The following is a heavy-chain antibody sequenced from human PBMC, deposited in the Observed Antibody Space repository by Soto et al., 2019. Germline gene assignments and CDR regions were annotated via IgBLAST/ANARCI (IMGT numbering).Heavy chain of an antibody. V-gene: IGHV3-15*01. J-gene: IGHJ4*02. CDR2: IKGKTDGGTT. D-gene: IGHD3-22*01. CDR1: GFTFNDAW. CDR3: TTRTFYYDSSGYYCTY. Sequence: GGSLRLSCAASGFTFNDAWMFWVRQAPGKGLEWVGRIKGKTDGGTTDYAAPVKGRFTISRDDSKNTVFLQMNSLKTEDTAVYYCTTRTFYYDSSGYYCTYWGQGTLVTVSS.